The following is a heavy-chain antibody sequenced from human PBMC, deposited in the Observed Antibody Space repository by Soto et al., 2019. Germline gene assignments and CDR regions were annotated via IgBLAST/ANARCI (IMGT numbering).Heavy chain of an antibody. V-gene: IGHV1-18*01. Sequence: QVQLVQSGAEVKKPGASVKVSCKASGYTFTSYGINWVRQAPGQGLEWMGWISANNGNTHYAQKLQGRVTMTTDTSTSTAYKELRSRRSDDTAVYYCARVQSGYDFAYWGQGTLVTVSS. D-gene: IGHD5-12*01. CDR1: GYTFTSYG. CDR3: ARVQSGYDFAY. J-gene: IGHJ4*02. CDR2: ISANNGNT.